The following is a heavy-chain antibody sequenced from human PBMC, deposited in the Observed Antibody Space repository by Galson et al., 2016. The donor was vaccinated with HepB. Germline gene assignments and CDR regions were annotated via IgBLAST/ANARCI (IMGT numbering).Heavy chain of an antibody. D-gene: IGHD4-17*01. CDR1: GYTFTSYD. V-gene: IGHV1-8*01. CDR3: ARAPEYYGPLVFDH. J-gene: IGHJ4*02. Sequence: SVKVSCKASGYTFTSYDIHWVRQATGQGLEWMGGMSPNNGNRHFAQKFQGRVTMTWNTSISTAYMELRSLRSEDTAVYYCARAPEYYGPLVFDHWGQGVLVTVSS. CDR2: MSPNNGNR.